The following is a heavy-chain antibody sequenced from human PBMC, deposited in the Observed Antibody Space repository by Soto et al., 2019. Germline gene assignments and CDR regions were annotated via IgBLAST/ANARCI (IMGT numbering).Heavy chain of an antibody. J-gene: IGHJ6*02. V-gene: IGHV1-69*12. D-gene: IGHD3-22*01. CDR3: AGHSSGVPGYYYGMDV. CDR1: GGTFSSYA. Sequence: QVQLVQSGAEVKKPGSSVKVSCKASGGTFSSYAISWVRQAPGQGLEWMGGIIPIFGTADYAQKFQGRVTITAHDSTRXAYMELSSLKYEDTAVYYCAGHSSGVPGYYYGMDVWGQGTTVTVSS. CDR2: IIPIFGTA.